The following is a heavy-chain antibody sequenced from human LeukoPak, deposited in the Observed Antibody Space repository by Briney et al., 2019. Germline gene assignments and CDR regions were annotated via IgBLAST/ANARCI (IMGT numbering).Heavy chain of an antibody. CDR1: GDSVSSNSAA. CDR2: TYYRSKWYN. V-gene: IGHV6-1*01. J-gene: IGHJ4*02. D-gene: IGHD6-19*01. CDR3: ARDLGIAVAGAFDY. Sequence: SQTLSLTCAISGDSVSSNSAAWNWIRQSPSRGLEWLGRTYYRSKWYNDYAVSVKSRITINPDTSKNKFSLQLNSVTPEDTAVYYCARDLGIAVAGAFDYWGQGTLVTVSS.